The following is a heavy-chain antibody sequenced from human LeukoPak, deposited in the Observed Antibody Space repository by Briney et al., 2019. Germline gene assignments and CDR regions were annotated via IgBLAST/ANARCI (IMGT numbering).Heavy chain of an antibody. CDR2: IYYSGST. D-gene: IGHD3-9*01. V-gene: IGHV4-39*01. CDR3: ARHVLRYFDSLPFDP. J-gene: IGHJ5*02. Sequence: SETLSLTCTVSGGSISRSSYYWGWIRQPPGKGLEWIGSIYYSGSTYYNPSLKSRVTISVDTSKNQFSLKLSSVTAADTAVYYCARHVLRYFDSLPFDPWGQGTLVTVSS. CDR1: GGSISRSSYY.